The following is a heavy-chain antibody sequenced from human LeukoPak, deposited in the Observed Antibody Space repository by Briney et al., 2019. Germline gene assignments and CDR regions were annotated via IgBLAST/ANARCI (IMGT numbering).Heavy chain of an antibody. Sequence: SETLSLTCTISGGSISSYYWSWIRQPPGKGLEWIGYIYYTGSTNHNPSLKSRVTIPVDTSKNQLPLKLSSVTAADTAVYYCARVVYSGYDFRGAMDVWGKGTTVTVSS. CDR1: GGSISSYY. J-gene: IGHJ6*03. CDR3: ARVVYSGYDFRGAMDV. V-gene: IGHV4-59*01. CDR2: IYYTGST. D-gene: IGHD5-12*01.